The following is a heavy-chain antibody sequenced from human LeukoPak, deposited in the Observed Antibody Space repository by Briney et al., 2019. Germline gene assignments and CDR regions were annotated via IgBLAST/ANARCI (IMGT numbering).Heavy chain of an antibody. Sequence: PGWSLRLSCTASGFTFSIYSNNWVRQAPGKGLEWVSSISSSSDYIYYADSLKGRFTISRDNAKNSLYLRMNSLRAEDTAVYYCARAPSGYDPYFDYWGQGTLVTVSS. CDR3: ARAPSGYDPYFDY. CDR2: ISSSSDYI. D-gene: IGHD5-12*01. V-gene: IGHV3-21*01. J-gene: IGHJ4*02. CDR1: GFTFSIYS.